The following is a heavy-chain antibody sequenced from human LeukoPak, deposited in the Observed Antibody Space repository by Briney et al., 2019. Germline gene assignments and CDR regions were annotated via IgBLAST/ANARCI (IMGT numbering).Heavy chain of an antibody. J-gene: IGHJ4*02. CDR2: IYSGGST. V-gene: IGHV3-53*01. CDR1: GFTVSSNY. CDR3: ASYDSSGYYHY. Sequence: PGGSLRLSCAASGFTVSSNYMSWVRQAPGKGLEWVSVIYSGGSTYYADSVKGRFTISRDNSKNTLYLQMNSLRAEDTAVYYCASYDSSGYYHYWGQGTLVTVSP. D-gene: IGHD3-22*01.